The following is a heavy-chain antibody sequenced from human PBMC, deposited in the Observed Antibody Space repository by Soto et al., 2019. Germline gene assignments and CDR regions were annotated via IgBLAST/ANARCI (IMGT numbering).Heavy chain of an antibody. D-gene: IGHD4-17*01. Sequence: QVQLVQSGAEVKKPGSSVKVSCKASGGTFSSYTISWVRQAPGQGLEWMGRIIPILGIANYAQKFQGRVTITADKSPSTAYMALSSLRSEDTAVYYCARVGEINFGYWGQGTLVTVSS. CDR2: IIPILGIA. CDR1: GGTFSSYT. V-gene: IGHV1-69*02. J-gene: IGHJ4*02. CDR3: ARVGEINFGY.